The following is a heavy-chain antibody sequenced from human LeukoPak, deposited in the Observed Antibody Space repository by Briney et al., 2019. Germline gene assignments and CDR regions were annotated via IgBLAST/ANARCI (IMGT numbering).Heavy chain of an antibody. V-gene: IGHV3-48*03. Sequence: GGSLRISCTTSGFSFSTYEFNWVRQAPGKGLEWVAYISSSGSAIYYADSVRGRFSVSRDDAKNPLYLQMNSLRAEDTAVYYCANVVGWGQGSLVTVSS. CDR2: ISSSGSAI. CDR3: ANVVG. J-gene: IGHJ4*02. D-gene: IGHD2-15*01. CDR1: GFSFSTYE.